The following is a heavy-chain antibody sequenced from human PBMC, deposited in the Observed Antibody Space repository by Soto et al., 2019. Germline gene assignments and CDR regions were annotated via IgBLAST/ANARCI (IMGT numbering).Heavy chain of an antibody. CDR2: IWYDGSNK. CDR1: GFTFSSYG. D-gene: IGHD6-19*01. V-gene: IGHV3-33*01. CDR3: AREVPGYSSGWYPYFDY. Sequence: QVPLVESGGGVVQPGRSLRLSCAASGFTFSSYGMHWVRQAPGKGLEWVAVIWYDGSNKYYADSVKGRFTISRDNSKNTLYLQMNSLRAEDTAVYYCAREVPGYSSGWYPYFDYWGQGPLVTVSS. J-gene: IGHJ4*02.